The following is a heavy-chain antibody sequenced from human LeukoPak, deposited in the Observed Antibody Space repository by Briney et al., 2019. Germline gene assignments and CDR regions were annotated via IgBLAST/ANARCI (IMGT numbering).Heavy chain of an antibody. Sequence: PSETLSLTCTVSGGSISSGTHYWGWIRQPPGKGLEWIGSIYHSGSTYYNPSLKSRVTISVDTSKNQFSLKLSSVTAADTAVYYCARHDYYASGSFHWGQGTLVTVSS. CDR2: IYHSGST. CDR3: ARHDYYASGSFH. V-gene: IGHV4-39*01. D-gene: IGHD3-10*01. CDR1: GGSISSGTHY. J-gene: IGHJ4*02.